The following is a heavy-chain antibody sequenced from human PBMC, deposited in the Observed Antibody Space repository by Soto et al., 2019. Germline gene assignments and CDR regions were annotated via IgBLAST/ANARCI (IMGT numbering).Heavy chain of an antibody. CDR1: GGSISSYY. CDR3: ARDSADYYDSSGYYPPDYYYGMDV. D-gene: IGHD3-22*01. CDR2: IYYSGST. Sequence: SETLSLTCTVSGGSISSYYWSWIRQPPGKGLEWIGYIYYSGSTNYNPSPKSRVTISVDTSKNQFSLKLSSVTAADTAVYYCARDSADYYDSSGYYPPDYYYGMDVWGQGTTVTVSS. V-gene: IGHV4-59*01. J-gene: IGHJ6*02.